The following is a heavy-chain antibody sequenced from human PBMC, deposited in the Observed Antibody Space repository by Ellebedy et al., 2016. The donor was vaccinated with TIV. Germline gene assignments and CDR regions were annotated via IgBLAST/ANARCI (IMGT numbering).Heavy chain of an antibody. V-gene: IGHV4-4*02. Sequence: SETLSLXCAVSGGSISSSNWWSWVRQPPGKGLEWIGEIYHSGSTNYNPSLKSRVTISVDKSKNQFSLKLSSVTAADTAVYYCASQSITIFGVVTPSDYWGQGTLVTVSS. J-gene: IGHJ4*02. D-gene: IGHD3-3*01. CDR2: IYHSGST. CDR1: GGSISSSNW. CDR3: ASQSITIFGVVTPSDY.